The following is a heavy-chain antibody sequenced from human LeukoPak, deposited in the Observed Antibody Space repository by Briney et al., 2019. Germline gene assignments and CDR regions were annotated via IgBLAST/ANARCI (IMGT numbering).Heavy chain of an antibody. J-gene: IGHJ4*02. D-gene: IGHD3-22*01. CDR1: GFTFSRYW. Sequence: GGSLRLSCAASGFTFSRYWMSWVRQAPGKGLEWVANIKQDGSDKYYVDSVKGRFTISRDNAKNSLYLQMNSLRAEDTAVYYCARDPYDSSWGLCYFDYWGQGNLVTGPS. CDR3: ARDPYDSSWGLCYFDY. V-gene: IGHV3-7*04. CDR2: IKQDGSDK.